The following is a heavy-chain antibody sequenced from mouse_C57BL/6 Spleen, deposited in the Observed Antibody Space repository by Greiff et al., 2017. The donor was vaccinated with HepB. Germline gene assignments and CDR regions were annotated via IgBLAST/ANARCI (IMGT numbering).Heavy chain of an antibody. V-gene: IGHV1-18*01. Sequence: EVQLQQSGPELVKPGASVKISCKASGYTFTDYNMDWVKQSHGKSLEWIGDINPNNGGTIYNQKFKGKATLTVDKSYSTAYMERRSLTSEDTAVYYCARLEHSSYYAMDYWGQGTSVTVSS. CDR1: GYTFTDYN. J-gene: IGHJ4*01. D-gene: IGHD1-1*01. CDR3: ARLEHSSYYAMDY. CDR2: INPNNGGT.